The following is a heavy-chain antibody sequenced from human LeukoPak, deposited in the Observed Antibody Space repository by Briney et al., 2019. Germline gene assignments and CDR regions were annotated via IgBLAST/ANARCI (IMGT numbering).Heavy chain of an antibody. D-gene: IGHD5-12*01. Sequence: SVKVSCKASGGTFSSYAISWVRQAPGQGLEWMGRVIPIFGTANYAQKFQGRVTITTDESTSTAYMELSSLRSEDTAVYYCARGGSGYDLLDYWGQGTLVTVSS. CDR1: GGTFSSYA. CDR2: VIPIFGTA. CDR3: ARGGSGYDLLDY. V-gene: IGHV1-69*05. J-gene: IGHJ4*02.